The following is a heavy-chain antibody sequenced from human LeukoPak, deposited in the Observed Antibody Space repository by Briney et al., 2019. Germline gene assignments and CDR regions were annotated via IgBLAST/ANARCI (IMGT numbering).Heavy chain of an antibody. Sequence: GGSLRLSCAASGFTFSSYGIHWVRQAPGKGLEWVAVIWYDGTNKYNADSVKGRFTISRDNSKNTLFLQMNSLRAEDTAVYYCARAAYDSSGYLTLWGQGTLVTVSS. J-gene: IGHJ4*02. CDR3: ARAAYDSSGYLTL. CDR2: IWYDGTNK. V-gene: IGHV3-33*01. CDR1: GFTFSSYG. D-gene: IGHD3-22*01.